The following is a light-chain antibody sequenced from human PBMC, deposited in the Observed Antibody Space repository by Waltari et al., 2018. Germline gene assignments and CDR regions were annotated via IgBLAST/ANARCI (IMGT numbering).Light chain of an antibody. Sequence: DFQLTQSPSSLSASVGDRVTIACRASKHISNYLNWYHQKLVKAPKLLIYGASTLQTGVPSQFRGGGSRTDFTLTIRRLQPDDFATYFCQQSYSSPRVTFGQVTRLGIK. CDR3: QQSYSSPRVT. CDR1: KHISNY. CDR2: GAS. J-gene: IGKJ5*01. V-gene: IGKV1-39*01.